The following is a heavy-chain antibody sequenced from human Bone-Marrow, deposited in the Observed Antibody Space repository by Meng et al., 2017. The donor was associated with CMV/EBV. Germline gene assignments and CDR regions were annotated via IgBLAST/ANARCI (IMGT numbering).Heavy chain of an antibody. CDR1: GGTFSHYG. CDR3: AVNYNILTGYVTGFDY. V-gene: IGHV1-69*05. Sequence: SVKVSCKVSGGTFSHYGFTWVRQAPGQGLEFMGGIIPIYSTPNYAQKFRGRVTISTDESTSTAYMELNRLKSEDTAMYYCAVNYNILTGYVTGFDYWGQGTLVTVSS. D-gene: IGHD3-9*01. J-gene: IGHJ4*02. CDR2: IIPIYSTP.